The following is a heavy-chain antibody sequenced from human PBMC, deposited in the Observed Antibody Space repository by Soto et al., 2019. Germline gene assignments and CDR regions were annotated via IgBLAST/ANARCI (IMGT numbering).Heavy chain of an antibody. CDR3: AKDLRVIITMVRGADPPGYGMDV. J-gene: IGHJ6*02. CDR2: ISGSGGST. CDR1: GFTFSSYA. Sequence: GGSLRLSCAASGFTFSSYAMSWVRQAPGKGLEWVSAISGSGGSTYYADSVKGRFTISRDNSKNTLYLQMNSLRAEDTAVYYCAKDLRVIITMVRGADPPGYGMDVWGQGTTVTVSS. D-gene: IGHD3-10*01. V-gene: IGHV3-23*01.